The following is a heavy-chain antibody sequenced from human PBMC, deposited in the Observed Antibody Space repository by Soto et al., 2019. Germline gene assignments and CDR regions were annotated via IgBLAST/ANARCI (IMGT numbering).Heavy chain of an antibody. Sequence: SETLSLTCTVSGDSISSINNYWSWIRQPPGEGLEWIGYISYSGTTYYSPSLRSRVTISVDTSKNQFSLKLSSVTAADTAVYYCARYGSGECNRGSCYSPFDYWGQGTLVTVSS. CDR3: ARYGSGECNRGSCYSPFDY. CDR1: GDSISSINNY. D-gene: IGHD2-15*01. V-gene: IGHV4-30-4*01. J-gene: IGHJ4*02. CDR2: ISYSGTT.